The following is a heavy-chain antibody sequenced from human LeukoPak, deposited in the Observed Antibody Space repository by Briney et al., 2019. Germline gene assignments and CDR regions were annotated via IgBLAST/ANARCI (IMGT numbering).Heavy chain of an antibody. CDR1: GGSISSYY. Sequence: SETLSLTCTVSGGSISSYYRSWIRRPAGKGLEWIGRIYTSGSTNYNPSLKSRVTMSVDTSKNQFSLKLSSVTAADTAVYYCARGQGVTTRNAFDIWGQGTMVTVSS. CDR3: ARGQGVTTRNAFDI. CDR2: IYTSGST. V-gene: IGHV4-4*07. D-gene: IGHD4-17*01. J-gene: IGHJ3*02.